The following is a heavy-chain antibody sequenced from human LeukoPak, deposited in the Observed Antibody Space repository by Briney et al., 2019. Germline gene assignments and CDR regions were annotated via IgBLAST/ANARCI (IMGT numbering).Heavy chain of an antibody. V-gene: IGHV4-31*03. Sequence: PSLTLSLTCTVSGGSISSGGYYWSWIRQHPGKGLEWIGYIYYSGSTYYNPSLKSRVTISVDTSKNQFSLKLNSVTAADTAVYFCARQVVAVAGTGYFDYWGQGTLVTVSS. CDR3: ARQVVAVAGTGYFDY. J-gene: IGHJ4*02. D-gene: IGHD6-19*01. CDR1: GGSISSGGYY. CDR2: IYYSGST.